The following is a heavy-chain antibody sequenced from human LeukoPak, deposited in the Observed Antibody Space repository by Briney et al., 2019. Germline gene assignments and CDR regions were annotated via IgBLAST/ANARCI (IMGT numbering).Heavy chain of an antibody. D-gene: IGHD7-27*01. CDR3: ARGLSVRNWEIFDY. CDR2: IVVGSGNT. Sequence: SVKVSCKASGFTFTSSAMQWVRQARGQRLEWIGWIVVGSGNTNYAQKFQERVTITRDMSTSTAYMELSSLRSEDTAVYYCARGLSVRNWEIFDYWGQGTLVTVSS. J-gene: IGHJ4*02. CDR1: GFTFTSSA. V-gene: IGHV1-58*02.